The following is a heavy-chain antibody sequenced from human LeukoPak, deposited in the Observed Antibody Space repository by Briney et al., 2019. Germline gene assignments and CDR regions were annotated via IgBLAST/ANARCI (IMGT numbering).Heavy chain of an antibody. V-gene: IGHV4-34*01. CDR1: GGSFSGYY. Sequence: SETLSLTCAVYGGSFSGYYWSWIRQPPGKGLEWIGEINHSGSTNYNPSLKSRVTISVDTSKNQFSLKLSSVTAADTAVYYCASSRVAAASAFDIWGQGTMVTASS. D-gene: IGHD2-15*01. CDR2: INHSGST. J-gene: IGHJ3*02. CDR3: ASSRVAAASAFDI.